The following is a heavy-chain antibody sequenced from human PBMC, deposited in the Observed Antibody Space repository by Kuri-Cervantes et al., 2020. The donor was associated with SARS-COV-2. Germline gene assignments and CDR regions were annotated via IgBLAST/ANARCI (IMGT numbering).Heavy chain of an antibody. V-gene: IGHV4-39*01. CDR1: GASISSSTYY. Sequence: SETLSLTCTVSGASISSSTYYWGWIRQSPGKGLEWLGSIYESGDTYYSSSLKSRLSLSVDTSKNQFSLKLSSVTAANTAVYYCARRGGGNWNYEGWFDPWGQGTLVTVSS. CDR3: ARRGGGNWNYEGWFDP. D-gene: IGHD1-7*01. J-gene: IGHJ5*02. CDR2: IYESGDT.